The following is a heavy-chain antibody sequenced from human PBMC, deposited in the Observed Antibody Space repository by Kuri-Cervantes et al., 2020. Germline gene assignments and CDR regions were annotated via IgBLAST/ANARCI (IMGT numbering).Heavy chain of an antibody. CDR2: IIPIFGTA. J-gene: IGHJ4*02. CDR1: GGTFSSYA. CDR3: ANRRMGGTLDY. Sequence: SVKVSCKAPGGTFSSYAISWVRQAPGQGLEWMGGIIPIFGTANYAQKFQGRVTITADKSTSTAYMELSSLRSEDTAVYYCANRRMGGTLDYWGQGTLVTVSS. V-gene: IGHV1-69*06. D-gene: IGHD3-16*01.